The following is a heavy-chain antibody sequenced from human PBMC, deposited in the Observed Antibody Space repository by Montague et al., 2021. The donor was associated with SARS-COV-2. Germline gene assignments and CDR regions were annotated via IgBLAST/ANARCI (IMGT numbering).Heavy chain of an antibody. V-gene: IGHV2-5*02. Sequence: PALVKPTQTLTLTCTFSGFSRSTSGGGVGWIRQPPGKALEWLALIYWDDDKRYSPSLKSRLTITKDTSKNQVVLTMTNMDPVDTAAYYCARRRGLRLSDAFDIWGQGTMVTVSS. CDR1: GFSRSTSGGG. CDR3: ARRRGLRLSDAFDI. J-gene: IGHJ3*02. CDR2: IYWDDDK. D-gene: IGHD5-12*01.